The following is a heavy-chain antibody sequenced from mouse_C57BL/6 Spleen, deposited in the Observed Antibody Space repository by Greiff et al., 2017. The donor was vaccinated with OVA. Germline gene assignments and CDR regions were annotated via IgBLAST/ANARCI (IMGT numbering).Heavy chain of an antibody. J-gene: IGHJ3*01. Sequence: EVQLVESGGDLVKPGGSLKLSCAASGFTFSSYGMSWVRQTPDKRLEWVATISSGGSYTYYPDSVKGRFTISRDNAKNTLYLQVSSLKSEDTAMYYCASFTTVVATPAWFAYWGQGTLVTVSA. CDR1: GFTFSSYG. CDR3: ASFTTVVATPAWFAY. V-gene: IGHV5-6*01. D-gene: IGHD1-1*01. CDR2: ISSGGSYT.